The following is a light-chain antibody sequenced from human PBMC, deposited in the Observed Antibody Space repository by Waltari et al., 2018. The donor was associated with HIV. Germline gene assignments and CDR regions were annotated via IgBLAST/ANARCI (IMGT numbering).Light chain of an antibody. Sequence: DIQLTQSSSFLSASVGDTVTITCRASQGIPNNVAWYQQKPGKAPKSLIYDASTLQSGVPSRFSGSGSGTEFTLTISSLQPEDFATYYCQQVKSYPLTFGQGTRLEIK. CDR2: DAS. CDR3: QQVKSYPLT. V-gene: IGKV1-9*01. CDR1: QGIPNN. J-gene: IGKJ5*01.